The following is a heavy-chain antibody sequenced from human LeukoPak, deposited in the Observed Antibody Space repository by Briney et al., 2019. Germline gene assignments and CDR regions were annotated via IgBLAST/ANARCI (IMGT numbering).Heavy chain of an antibody. V-gene: IGHV3-11*04. J-gene: IGHJ6*04. CDR3: AELGITMIGGV. D-gene: IGHD3-10*02. Sequence: GGSLRLSCAASGFTFSDYNMRWIRQAPGKGLEWVSSISRSGSTIYYADSVKGRFTISRDNAKNSLYLQMNSLRAEDTAVYYCAELGITMIGGVWGKGTTVTISS. CDR1: GFTFSDYN. CDR2: ISRSGSTI.